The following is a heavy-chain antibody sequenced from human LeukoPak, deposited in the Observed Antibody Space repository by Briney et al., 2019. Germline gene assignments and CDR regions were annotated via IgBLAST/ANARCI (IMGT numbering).Heavy chain of an antibody. J-gene: IGHJ4*02. CDR3: ARLSRVKNYYGSGSSGPLDY. D-gene: IGHD3-10*01. Sequence: SETLSLTCTVSGDSISNYYWSWIRQPAGKGLEWIGRIYSSGSTNYIPSLKSRVTMSVDTSKNQFSLKMSSVTAADTAVYYCARLSRVKNYYGSGSSGPLDYWGQGTLVTVSS. CDR1: GDSISNYY. CDR2: IYSSGST. V-gene: IGHV4-4*07.